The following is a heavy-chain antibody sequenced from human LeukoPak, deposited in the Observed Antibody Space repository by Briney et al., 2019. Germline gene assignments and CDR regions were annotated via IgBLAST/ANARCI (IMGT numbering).Heavy chain of an antibody. CDR1: GGSFSGYY. CDR3: ASQNHIAVAIDY. CDR2: INHSGST. Sequence: SETLSLTCAVYGGSFSGYYWSWIRQPPGKGLEWIGEINHSGSTNYNPSLKSRVTISVDTSKNQFSLKLSSVTAADTAVYYCASQNHIAVAIDYGGQGTLVTVSS. J-gene: IGHJ4*02. D-gene: IGHD6-19*01. V-gene: IGHV4-34*01.